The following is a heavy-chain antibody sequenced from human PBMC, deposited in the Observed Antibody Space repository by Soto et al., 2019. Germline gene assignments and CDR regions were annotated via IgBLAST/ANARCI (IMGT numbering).Heavy chain of an antibody. CDR1: GFTFSSYA. CDR2: ISGSGGST. D-gene: IGHD6-6*01. J-gene: IGHJ6*02. Sequence: PGGSLRLSCAASGFTFSSYAMSWVRQAPGKGLEWVSAISGSGGSTYYADSVKGRFTISRDNSKNTLYLQMNSLRAEDTAVYYCAKDRPGTVTPYYYYGMDVWGQGTTVTVSS. CDR3: AKDRPGTVTPYYYYGMDV. V-gene: IGHV3-23*01.